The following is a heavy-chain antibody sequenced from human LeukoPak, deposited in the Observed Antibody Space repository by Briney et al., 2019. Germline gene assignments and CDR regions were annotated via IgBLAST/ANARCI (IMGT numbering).Heavy chain of an antibody. CDR3: ARVYYYDSSGYYPDAFDI. Sequence: PSETLSLTCAVYGGSFSGYYWSWIRQPPGKGLEWIGYIYYSGSTNYNPSLKSRVTISVDTSKNQFSLKLSSVTAADTAVYYCARVYYYDSSGYYPDAFDIWGQGTMVTVSS. J-gene: IGHJ3*02. D-gene: IGHD3-22*01. CDR1: GGSFSGYY. CDR2: IYYSGST. V-gene: IGHV4-59*01.